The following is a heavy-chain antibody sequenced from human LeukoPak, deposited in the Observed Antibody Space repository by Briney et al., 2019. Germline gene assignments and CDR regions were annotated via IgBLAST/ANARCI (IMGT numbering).Heavy chain of an antibody. V-gene: IGHV3-30-3*01. CDR3: ARDFGVIRRS. CDR1: GFSVRDYA. Sequence: GGSLRLSCAASGFSVRDYAMHWVRQAAGKGLEWVAVMSYEETYKNYAEAVKGRFTISRDDSKNTLFLQMSSLRPEDTAVYYCARDFGVIRRSWGQGTLVSVSS. J-gene: IGHJ5*02. D-gene: IGHD3-3*01. CDR2: MSYEETYK.